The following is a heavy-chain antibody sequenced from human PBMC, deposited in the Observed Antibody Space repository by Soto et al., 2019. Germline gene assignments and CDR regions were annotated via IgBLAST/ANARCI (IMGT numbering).Heavy chain of an antibody. Sequence: QVQLQESGPGLVKPSQTQSLTCTVIGGSIRSPNYYWSWIRQHPGKGLEWIGNIYYNGSTNYTPSLKSRAVISLDTSKNQFSLKLNSVTAADTAVYYCARDAPLWFGELSHWGQGTLVTVSS. V-gene: IGHV4-31*03. CDR2: IYYNGST. J-gene: IGHJ4*02. CDR1: GGSIRSPNYY. CDR3: ARDAPLWFGELSH. D-gene: IGHD3-10*01.